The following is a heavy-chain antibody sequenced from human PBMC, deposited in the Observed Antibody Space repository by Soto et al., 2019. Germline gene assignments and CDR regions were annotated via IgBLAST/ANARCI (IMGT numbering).Heavy chain of an antibody. Sequence: PGGSLRLSCAASGFTFSSYSMNWVRQAPGKGLEWVSSISSSSSNKYYADSVKGRFTISRDNAKNTLYLQMNSLRSDDTAVYYCARAFGGVSVSIHYYYYGMDVWGQGTLVTVSS. CDR2: ISSSSSNK. D-gene: IGHD3-16*02. V-gene: IGHV3-21*04. J-gene: IGHJ6*02. CDR1: GFTFSSYS. CDR3: ARAFGGVSVSIHYYYYGMDV.